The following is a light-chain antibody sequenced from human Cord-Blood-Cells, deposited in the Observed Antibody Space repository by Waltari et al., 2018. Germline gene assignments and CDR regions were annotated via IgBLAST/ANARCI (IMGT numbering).Light chain of an antibody. J-gene: IGKJ2*03. Sequence: IQLPQSRSFLLACVVDRDTFTCRASQGISSYLAWYQQKPGTAPNLLIYAASTLQSGLPARFSGSGSGTDFTLTISSLQPEDFATYYCQQLNSYPYSFGQGTKLEIK. CDR1: QGISSY. CDR3: QQLNSYPYS. V-gene: IGKV1-9*01. CDR2: AAS.